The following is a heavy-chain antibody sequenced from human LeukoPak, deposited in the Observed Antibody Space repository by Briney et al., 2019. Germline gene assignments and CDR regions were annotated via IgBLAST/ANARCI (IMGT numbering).Heavy chain of an antibody. CDR2: IKQDGSEK. D-gene: IGHD3-10*01. J-gene: IGHJ4*02. V-gene: IGHV3-7*01. CDR3: ARGNYYGSGNPIDY. CDR1: GFTFSSYW. Sequence: GGSLRLSCAASGFTFSSYWMSWVRQAPGKGLEWVANIKQDGSEKYYVDSVKGRFTISRDNAKNSLYLQMNSLRAQETAVYYCARGNYYGSGNPIDYWGKGTLVTVSS.